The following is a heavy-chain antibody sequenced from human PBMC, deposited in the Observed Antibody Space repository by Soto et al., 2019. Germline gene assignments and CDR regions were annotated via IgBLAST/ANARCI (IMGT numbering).Heavy chain of an antibody. CDR1: GGSISSTNW. D-gene: IGHD2-21*01. CDR2: VYHSGSP. Sequence: QVQLRESGPGLVKTSGTLSLTCVVSGGSISSTNWWTWVRQPPGKGLEWIGEVYHSGSPTFSPSLRGRATISLTKSNHPFSLRLRSVSAADTAVYYCATLPPRIVVTLLPIPTWGQGILVTVSS. J-gene: IGHJ5*02. CDR3: ATLPPRIVVTLLPIPT. V-gene: IGHV4-4*02.